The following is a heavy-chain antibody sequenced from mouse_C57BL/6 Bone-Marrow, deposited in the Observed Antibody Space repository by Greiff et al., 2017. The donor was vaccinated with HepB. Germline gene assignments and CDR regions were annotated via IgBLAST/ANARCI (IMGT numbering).Heavy chain of an antibody. Sequence: VQLKESGPELVKPGASVTISCKASGYAFSSSWMNWVKQRPGKGLEWIGRIYPGDGDTNYNEKFKGKAILTADNSSSTAYLKLSSLTSEDSAVYYCARRAHYYGSSVDYWGQGTTLTVSS. CDR2: IYPGDGDT. CDR1: GYAFSSSW. V-gene: IGHV1-82*01. D-gene: IGHD1-1*01. CDR3: ARRAHYYGSSVDY. J-gene: IGHJ2*01.